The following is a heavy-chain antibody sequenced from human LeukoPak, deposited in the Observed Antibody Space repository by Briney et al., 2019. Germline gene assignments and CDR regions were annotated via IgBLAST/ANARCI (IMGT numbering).Heavy chain of an antibody. CDR3: ARVHSSSWYSVGY. Sequence: ASVKVSCKASGYTFTGYYMHWVRQARGQGLEWMGWINPNSGGTNYAQKFQGRVTMTRDTSISTAYMELSRLRSDDTAVYYCARVHSSSWYSVGYWGQGTLVTVSS. CDR1: GYTFTGYY. J-gene: IGHJ4*02. CDR2: INPNSGGT. D-gene: IGHD6-13*01. V-gene: IGHV1-2*02.